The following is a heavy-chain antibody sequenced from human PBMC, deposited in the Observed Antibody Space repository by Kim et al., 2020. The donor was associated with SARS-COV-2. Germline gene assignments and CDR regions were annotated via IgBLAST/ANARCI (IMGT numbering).Heavy chain of an antibody. J-gene: IGHJ3*02. CDR2: INEDGTEK. Sequence: GGSLRLSCAASEFTFTRYWMSWVRQAPGKGLEWVANINEDGTEKYYVDSVKGRFTISRDNVKNSLYLQMNSLRAEDTAVYYCAREGGGPVLRYFDWLPHDAFDIWGQGTMVTISS. V-gene: IGHV3-7*03. CDR1: EFTFTRYW. CDR3: AREGGGPVLRYFDWLPHDAFDI. D-gene: IGHD3-9*01.